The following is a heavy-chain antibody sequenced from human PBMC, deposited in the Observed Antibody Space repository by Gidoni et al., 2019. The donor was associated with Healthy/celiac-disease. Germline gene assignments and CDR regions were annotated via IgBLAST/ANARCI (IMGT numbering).Heavy chain of an antibody. J-gene: IGHJ4*02. CDR3: AKGNSAQSSGGMYYFDY. V-gene: IGHV3-43*02. D-gene: IGHD6-19*01. CDR1: GFTFDDYA. Sequence: EVQLVESGGGVVQPGGSLRLSCAASGFTFDDYAMHWVRQAPGKGLEWVSLISGDGGSTYYADSVKGRFTISRDNSKNSLYLQMNSLRTEDTALYYCAKGNSAQSSGGMYYFDYWGQGTLVTVSS. CDR2: ISGDGGST.